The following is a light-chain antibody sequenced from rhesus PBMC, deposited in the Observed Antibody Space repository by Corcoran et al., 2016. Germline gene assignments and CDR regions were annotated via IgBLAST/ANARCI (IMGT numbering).Light chain of an antibody. J-gene: IGKJ3*01. CDR2: GAS. V-gene: IGKV3-53*02. CDR1: QRVSSY. CDR3: QKYSTLPFT. Sequence: QVILTQSPATLSLSPGERATLSCRASQRVSSYLAWYQQKPGQAPKLLIYGASSRATGIPDRFSGSGSGTEFTLTIRSLEPEDFAVYYCQKYSTLPFTFGPGTKLDIK.